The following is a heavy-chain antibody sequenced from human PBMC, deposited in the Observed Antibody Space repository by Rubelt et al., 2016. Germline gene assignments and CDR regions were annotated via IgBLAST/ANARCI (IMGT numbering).Heavy chain of an antibody. J-gene: IGHJ4*02. CDR3: ARGDASDY. V-gene: IGHV3-48*01. CDR2: ISTSSTTI. Sequence: VRQAPGKGLEWVSYISTSSTTIYYADSVRGRFTISRDNSKNTLYLQMNSLRAEDTAVYYCARGDASDYWGQGTLVTVSS.